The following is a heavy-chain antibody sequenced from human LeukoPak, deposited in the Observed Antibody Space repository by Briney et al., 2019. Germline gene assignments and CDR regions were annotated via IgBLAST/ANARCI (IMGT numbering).Heavy chain of an antibody. V-gene: IGHV4-59*01. CDR1: GGPISRYY. J-gene: IGHJ3*02. CDR3: ATAQKASYYYDSGGYDAFDI. D-gene: IGHD3-22*01. CDR2: IYYGGST. Sequence: AETLSLTCTVSGGPISRYYWSWLRQPPGKGVEWMGYIYYGGSTIYHPSLKSRVTISVDTSKHQSSLKLSSVTAADTAVYYWATAQKASYYYDSGGYDAFDIWGQGTMVTVSS.